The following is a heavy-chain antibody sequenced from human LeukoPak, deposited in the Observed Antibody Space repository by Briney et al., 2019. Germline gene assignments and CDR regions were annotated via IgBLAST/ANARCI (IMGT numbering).Heavy chain of an antibody. CDR1: GFTFNIYW. CDR3: ARDLRYSSDY. J-gene: IGHJ4*02. V-gene: IGHV3-74*01. CDR2: INSDGSST. D-gene: IGHD5-18*01. Sequence: PGGSLRLSCAASGFTFNIYWMHWVRQAPGKGLVWVPHINSDGSSTTYADSVKGRFTISRDNAKNKVYLQMNSLRAEDTAVYYCARDLRYSSDYWGQGTLVTVSS.